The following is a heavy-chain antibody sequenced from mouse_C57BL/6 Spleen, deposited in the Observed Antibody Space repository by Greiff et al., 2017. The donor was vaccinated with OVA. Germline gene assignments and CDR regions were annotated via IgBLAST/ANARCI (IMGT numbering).Heavy chain of an antibody. V-gene: IGHV5-15*01. D-gene: IGHD4-1*01. Sequence: VQLKESGGGLVQPGGSLKLSCAASGFAFSDYGMAWVRQAPRKGPEWVAFISNLAYSIYYADTVTGRFTISRENAKNTLYLEMSSLRSEDTAMYYCARQGTGNWYFDVWGTGTTVTVSS. CDR2: ISNLAYSI. J-gene: IGHJ1*03. CDR1: GFAFSDYG. CDR3: ARQGTGNWYFDV.